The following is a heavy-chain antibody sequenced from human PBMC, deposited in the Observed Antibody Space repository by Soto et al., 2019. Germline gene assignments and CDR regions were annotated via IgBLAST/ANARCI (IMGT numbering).Heavy chain of an antibody. CDR3: ARGETGVDDAFDI. J-gene: IGHJ3*02. V-gene: IGHV1-2*04. Sequence: GASVKVSCAACGYSLCAYDVHGVRHAPGQGLEWMGWINPDSGGTNSAEKFQGWVTMTRDTSTRTVYMELTRLRSNDTAVYYCARGETGVDDAFDIWGQGTMVTVSS. CDR1: GYSLCAYD. D-gene: IGHD7-27*01. CDR2: INPDSGGT.